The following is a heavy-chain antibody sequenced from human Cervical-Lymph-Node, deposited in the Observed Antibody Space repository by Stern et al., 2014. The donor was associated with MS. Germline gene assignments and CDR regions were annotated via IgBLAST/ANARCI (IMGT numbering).Heavy chain of an antibody. Sequence: EGQLVESGAEVKKPGESLKISCKGSEYNFNTHWIAWVRQMPGKGLEGLGNIYPGNSDTGYNPSLQGQVSISAEKSITTAYLHFSSLKASDSAMYFCARHGGPNWNHEAHNWFDPWGQGTLVTVSS. CDR3: ARHGGPNWNHEAHNWFDP. CDR1: EYNFNTHW. CDR2: IYPGNSDT. J-gene: IGHJ5*02. V-gene: IGHV5-51*03. D-gene: IGHD1-14*01.